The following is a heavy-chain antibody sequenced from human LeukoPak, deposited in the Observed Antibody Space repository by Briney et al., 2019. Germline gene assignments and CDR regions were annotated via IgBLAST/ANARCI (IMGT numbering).Heavy chain of an antibody. Sequence: GGSLRLSCAASGFTFSSYGMHWVRQAPGKGLEWVAVIWYDGSNKYYADSVKGRFTISRDNSKNTLYLQMNSLRAEDTAVYYCARDPASGGSSSWYLFSGYFDYWGQGTLVTVSS. V-gene: IGHV3-33*01. CDR3: ARDPASGGSSSWYLFSGYFDY. CDR1: GFTFSSYG. J-gene: IGHJ4*02. CDR2: IWYDGSNK. D-gene: IGHD6-13*01.